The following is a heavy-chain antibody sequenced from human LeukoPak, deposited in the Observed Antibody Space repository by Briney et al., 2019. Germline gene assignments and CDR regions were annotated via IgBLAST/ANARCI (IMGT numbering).Heavy chain of an antibody. CDR2: ISSSSSYI. CDR1: GFTFSSYG. V-gene: IGHV3-21*01. Sequence: GRSLRLSCAASGFTFSSYGMHWVRQAPGKGLEWVSSISSSSSYIYYADSVKGRFTISRDNAKNSLYLQMNSLRAEDTAVYYCARGGPIDYWGQGTLVTVSS. J-gene: IGHJ4*02. CDR3: ARGGPIDY. D-gene: IGHD3-16*01.